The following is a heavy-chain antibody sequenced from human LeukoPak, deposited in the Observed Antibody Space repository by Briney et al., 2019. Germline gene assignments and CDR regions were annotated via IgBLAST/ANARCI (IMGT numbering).Heavy chain of an antibody. CDR2: IYTTVSTNYNPST. V-gene: IGHV4-59*08. J-gene: IGHJ4*02. CDR3: ARHEVRGARSFDY. Sequence: SETLSLTCTVSGGSIRSYYWSWIRQPAGKGLEWIGRIYTTVSTNYNPSTNYNPSLKSRVSMSVDMSKNQFSLKLSSVTAADTAVYYCARHEVRGARSFDYWGQGTLVTVSS. D-gene: IGHD3-10*01. CDR1: GGSIRSYY.